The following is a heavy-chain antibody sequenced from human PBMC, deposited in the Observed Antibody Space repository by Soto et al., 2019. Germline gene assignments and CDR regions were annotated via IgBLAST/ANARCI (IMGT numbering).Heavy chain of an antibody. V-gene: IGHV1-3*01. D-gene: IGHD2-2*01. CDR2: VNPGNSNT. CDR1: GYTFSTYA. Sequence: QVKLVQSGAEVKKPGASVKVSCKASGYTFSTYAVHWVRQAPGQRPEWMGWVNPGNSNTKYSQKFQGRFTMTRDTSATTAYMELISLRSEVTAVYYFTREYCTSTGCYSYFDPWGQGTLFTVSS. J-gene: IGHJ5*02. CDR3: TREYCTSTGCYSYFDP.